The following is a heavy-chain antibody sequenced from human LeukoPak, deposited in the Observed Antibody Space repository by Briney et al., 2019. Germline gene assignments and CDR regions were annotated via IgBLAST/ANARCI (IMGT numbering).Heavy chain of an antibody. Sequence: PGRSLRLSCAASGFTFSSYGMHWVRQAPGKGLEWVAVISYDGSNKYYADSVKGRFTISRDNSKNTLYLQMNSLRAEDTAVYYCAKDDAYLTQLLCLHCDYWGQGTLVTVSS. CDR2: ISYDGSNK. J-gene: IGHJ4*02. CDR1: GFTFSSYG. V-gene: IGHV3-30*18. CDR3: AKDDAYLTQLLCLHCDY. D-gene: IGHD2-2*01.